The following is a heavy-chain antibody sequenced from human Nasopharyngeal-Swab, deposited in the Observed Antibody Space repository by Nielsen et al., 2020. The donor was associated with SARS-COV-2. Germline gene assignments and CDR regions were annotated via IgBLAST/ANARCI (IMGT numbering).Heavy chain of an antibody. D-gene: IGHD2/OR15-2a*01. J-gene: IGHJ5*02. Sequence: SETLSLTCTVSGGSISSGGYYWSWIRQHPGKGLEWIGYIYYSGSTYYNPSLKSRVTISVDTSKNQFSLKLSSVTAADTAVYYCARGNTPTDRAFDPWGQGTLVTVSS. V-gene: IGHV4-31*03. CDR1: GGSISSGGYY. CDR2: IYYSGST. CDR3: ARGNTPTDRAFDP.